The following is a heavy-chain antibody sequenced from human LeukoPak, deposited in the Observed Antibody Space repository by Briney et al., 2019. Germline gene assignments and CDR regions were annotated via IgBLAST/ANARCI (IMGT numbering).Heavy chain of an antibody. J-gene: IGHJ6*03. CDR3: TTDRIGVPAVRYYYCMDV. CDR1: GFTFSNAW. D-gene: IGHD2-2*01. CDR2: IKSKTDGSTT. Sequence: KPGGSLRLSCAASGFTFSNAWMSWVRQAPGKGLEWVGRIKSKTDGSTTDYAAPVKGRFTISRDESTNTLYLQMNSLKTEDTAVYYCTTDRIGVPAVRYYYCMDVWGKGTTVTVSS. V-gene: IGHV3-15*01.